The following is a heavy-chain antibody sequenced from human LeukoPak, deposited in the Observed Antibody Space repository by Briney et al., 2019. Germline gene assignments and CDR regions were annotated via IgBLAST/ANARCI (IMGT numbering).Heavy chain of an antibody. CDR1: GFTFGSYS. J-gene: IGHJ4*02. D-gene: IGHD3-16*01. Sequence: PGGSLRLSCAASGFTFGSYSMNWVRQAPGKGLEWVSSISSGSSYIYYADSVKGRLTISRDNAKSTLFLHMNSLRVEDTAVYYCARDRRSPHSAHGWGHLDSWGQGTLVAVSS. V-gene: IGHV3-21*04. CDR2: ISSGSSYI. CDR3: ARDRRSPHSAHGWGHLDS.